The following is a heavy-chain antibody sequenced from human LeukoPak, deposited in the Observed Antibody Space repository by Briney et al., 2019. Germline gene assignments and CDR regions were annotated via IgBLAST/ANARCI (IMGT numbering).Heavy chain of an antibody. J-gene: IGHJ6*02. CDR2: INAGNGNT. CDR1: GYAFTSYN. V-gene: IGHV1-3*01. D-gene: IGHD3-3*01. CDR3: ARDSESHMVWSYYGMDV. Sequence: ASVKVSCKASGYAFTSYNIHWVRQAPGQRPEWMGWINAGNGNTKYSQKFQGRVTITRDTSASIAHMEMSSLRSEDTAVYYCARDSESHMVWSYYGMDVWGQGTSVTVSS.